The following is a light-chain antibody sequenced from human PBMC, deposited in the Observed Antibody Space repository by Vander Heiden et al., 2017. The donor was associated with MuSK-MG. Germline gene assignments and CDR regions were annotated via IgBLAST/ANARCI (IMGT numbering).Light chain of an antibody. CDR2: DAS. CDR3: QHEDNLLFT. J-gene: IGKJ3*01. CDR1: QDISNY. Sequence: DIQMTKPPSSLSASVGDRVTITCQASQDISNYLNWYQQKPGKAPKLLIYDASNLETGVPSRFSGSGSGTDFTFTISSLQPEDFATYYCQHEDNLLFTFGHGTKVDIK. V-gene: IGKV1-33*01.